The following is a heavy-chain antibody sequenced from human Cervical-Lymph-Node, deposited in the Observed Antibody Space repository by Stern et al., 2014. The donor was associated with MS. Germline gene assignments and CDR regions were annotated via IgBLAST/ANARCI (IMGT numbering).Heavy chain of an antibody. Sequence: QLQLQESGPGLVKPSETLSLTCTVSGGSISFYYWNWIRQSPGKGLEWIGHIHDSGSTNYNPSLKSRVTLSMDTSKNEFSLRLTSVSVADTAVYYCAREREGYNWPAYDYWGQGVLVNVSS. CDR2: IHDSGST. CDR1: GGSISFYY. J-gene: IGHJ4*02. V-gene: IGHV4-59*01. D-gene: IGHD5-24*01. CDR3: AREREGYNWPAYDY.